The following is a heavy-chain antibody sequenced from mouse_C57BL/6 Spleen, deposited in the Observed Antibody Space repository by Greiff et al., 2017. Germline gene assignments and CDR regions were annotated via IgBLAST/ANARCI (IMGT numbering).Heavy chain of an antibody. J-gene: IGHJ1*03. CDR1: GFSLTSYG. D-gene: IGHD3-3*01. V-gene: IGHV2-6-1*01. CDR3: ARHGWQGYFDV. Sequence: QVQLKESGPGLVAPSQSLSITCTVSGFSLTSYGVHWVRQPPGTGLEWLVVIWSGGSTTYNSALNSRLSSSKDNSKSQGFLKMNSLQADDTAMYYGARHGWQGYFDVWGTGTTVTVSS. CDR2: IWSGGST.